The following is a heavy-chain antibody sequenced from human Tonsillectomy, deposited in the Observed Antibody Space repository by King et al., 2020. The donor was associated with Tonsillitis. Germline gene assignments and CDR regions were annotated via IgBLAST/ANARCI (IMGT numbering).Heavy chain of an antibody. J-gene: IGHJ4*02. CDR2: ISYDGSNK. CDR1: GFTFSSYG. D-gene: IGHD3-10*01. V-gene: IGHV3-30*18. Sequence: VQLVESGGGVVQPGRSLRLSCAASGFTFSSYGMHWVRQAPGKGLEWVAVISYDGSNKYYADSVKGRFTISRDNSKNTLYLQMNSLRAEDTAVYYCAKERVDDKLLWFGGLSPPFDYWGQGTLVTVSS. CDR3: AKERVDDKLLWFGGLSPPFDY.